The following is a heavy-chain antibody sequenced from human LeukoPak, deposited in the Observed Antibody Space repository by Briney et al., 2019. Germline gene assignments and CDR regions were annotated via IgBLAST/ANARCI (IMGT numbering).Heavy chain of an antibody. V-gene: IGHV3-23*01. CDR2: ISGSGGST. CDR1: GFTFSSYG. D-gene: IGHD3-22*01. Sequence: GGSLRLSCAASGFTFSSYGMSWVRQAPGKGLEWVSAISGSGGSTYYADSVKGRFTISRDNSKNTLYLQMNSLRAEDTAVYYCAKRPYYYDSSGYDYWGQGTLVTVSS. J-gene: IGHJ4*02. CDR3: AKRPYYYDSSGYDY.